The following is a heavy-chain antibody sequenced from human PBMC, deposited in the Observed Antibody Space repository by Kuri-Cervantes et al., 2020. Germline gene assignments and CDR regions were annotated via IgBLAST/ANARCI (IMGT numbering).Heavy chain of an antibody. D-gene: IGHD4-17*01. CDR2: ISYDGSNK. V-gene: IGHV3-30-3*01. J-gene: IGHJ6*02. Sequence: GESRKSSGAASGFTFSSYAMHWVRQAPGKGLEWVAVISYDGSNKYYADSVKGRFTISRDNAKNSLYLQMNSLRAEDTALYYCAKDSGALGMDVWGQGTTVTVSS. CDR3: AKDSGALGMDV. CDR1: GFTFSSYA.